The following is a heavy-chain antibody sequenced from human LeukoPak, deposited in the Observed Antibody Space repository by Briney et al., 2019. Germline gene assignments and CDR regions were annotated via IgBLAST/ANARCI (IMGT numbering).Heavy chain of an antibody. J-gene: IGHJ6*03. CDR2: INQTGSP. D-gene: IGHD3-22*01. Sequence: SETLSLTCAVYGGSFSGYYWSWIRQPPGKGLEWIGEINQTGSPNYNPSPKSRVTISVDTSKNQFSLKLSSVTAADTAVYYCARRPAYYYDSSGYYGPYYYYYYMDVWGKGTTVTVSS. CDR3: ARRPAYYYDSSGYYGPYYYYYYMDV. V-gene: IGHV4-34*01. CDR1: GGSFSGYY.